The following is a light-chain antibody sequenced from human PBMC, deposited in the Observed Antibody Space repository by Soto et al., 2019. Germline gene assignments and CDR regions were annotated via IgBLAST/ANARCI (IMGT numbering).Light chain of an antibody. CDR3: QHYGTSTGGT. Sequence: EIMLTQSPGTLSLSPGEIATLSCRASQSVSNSYLAWYQQKPGQAPRLLIHGASSRAGGVPDRVSGSGSGTAFTLTISSLEPEDSAVYYCQHYGTSTGGTFGQGTKVDNK. CDR1: QSVSNSY. J-gene: IGKJ1*01. V-gene: IGKV3-20*01. CDR2: GAS.